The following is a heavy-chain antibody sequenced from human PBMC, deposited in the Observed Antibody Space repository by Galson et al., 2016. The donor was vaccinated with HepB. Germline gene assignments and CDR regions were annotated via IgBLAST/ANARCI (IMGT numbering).Heavy chain of an antibody. CDR3: ARLRFSSSWYKDY. CDR2: ISSSSSTI. Sequence: SLRLSCAASGFTFSSYSMSWVRQAPGRGLEWVSYISSSSSTIYYADSVKGRFTISRDNAKNSLFLQLNSLRAEDTAVYSCARLRFSSSWYKDYWGQGTLVTVSS. V-gene: IGHV3-48*04. J-gene: IGHJ4*02. D-gene: IGHD6-13*01. CDR1: GFTFSSYS.